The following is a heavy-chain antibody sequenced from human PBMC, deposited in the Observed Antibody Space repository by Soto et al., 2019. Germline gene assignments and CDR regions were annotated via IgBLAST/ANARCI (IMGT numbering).Heavy chain of an antibody. Sequence: SETLSLTCAVYGGSFSGYYWSWIRQPPGKGLEWIGEINHSGSTNYNPSLKSRVTISVDTSKNQFSLKLSSVTAADTAVYYCARGSDFWSGYYYYYGMDVWGQGTTVTVSS. D-gene: IGHD3-3*01. CDR2: INHSGST. CDR3: ARGSDFWSGYYYYYGMDV. CDR1: GGSFSGYY. J-gene: IGHJ6*02. V-gene: IGHV4-34*01.